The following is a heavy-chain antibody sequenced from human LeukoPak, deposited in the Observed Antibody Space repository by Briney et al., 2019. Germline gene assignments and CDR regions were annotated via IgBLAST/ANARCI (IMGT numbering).Heavy chain of an antibody. V-gene: IGHV3-53*01. J-gene: IGHJ4*02. Sequence: GGSLRLSCAASGFTVSSNYMSWVRQAPGKGLEWVSVIYTGGSTYYADSVKGRFTISRDNSKNTLYLQMNSLRAEDTAVYYCATSTPGGYCSSTSCFGPRFDYWGQGTLVTVSS. D-gene: IGHD2-2*01. CDR2: IYTGGST. CDR1: GFTVSSNY. CDR3: ATSTPGGYCSSTSCFGPRFDY.